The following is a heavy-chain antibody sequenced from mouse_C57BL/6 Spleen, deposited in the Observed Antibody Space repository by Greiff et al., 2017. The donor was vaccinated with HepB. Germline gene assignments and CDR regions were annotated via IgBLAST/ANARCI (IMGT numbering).Heavy chain of an antibody. CDR2: IYPSDSET. CDR1: GYTFTSSW. CDR3: AREDQRYFDV. Sequence: VQLQQPGAELVRPGSSVKLSCKASGYTFTSSWMDWVKQRPGQGLEWIGNIYPSDSETHYNQKFKDKATLTVDKSSSTAYMQLSSLTSEDSAVYYCAREDQRYFDVWGTGTTVTVSS. V-gene: IGHV1-61*01. J-gene: IGHJ1*03.